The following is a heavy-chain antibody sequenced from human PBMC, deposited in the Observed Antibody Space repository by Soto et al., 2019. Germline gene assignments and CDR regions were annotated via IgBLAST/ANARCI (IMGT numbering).Heavy chain of an antibody. V-gene: IGHV3-23*01. CDR3: AKDPVRVVVVPGYFDY. J-gene: IGHJ4*02. Sequence: EVQLLESGGGLVQPGGSLRLSCAASVFTFSSYGMSWVRQAPGKGLEWVSAISGSGGSTYYADSVKGRFTISRDNSKNTLYLQMNSLRAEDTAVYYCAKDPVRVVVVPGYFDYWGQGTLVTVSS. CDR1: VFTFSSYG. CDR2: ISGSGGST. D-gene: IGHD2-8*02.